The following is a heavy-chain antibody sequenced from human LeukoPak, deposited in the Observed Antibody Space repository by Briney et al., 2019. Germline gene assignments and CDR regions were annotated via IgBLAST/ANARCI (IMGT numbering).Heavy chain of an antibody. D-gene: IGHD2-2*01. CDR2: IKQDGSEK. CDR1: GFTFSRDW. CDR3: ARDGLPVALNY. Sequence: GGSLRLSCAASGFTFSRDWMSWVRQAPGKGLEWVANIKQDGSEKCYVNSVKGRFTISRDNAKNSLYLEMNSLRAEDTAVYYCARDGLPVALNYWGQGTLVTVSS. V-gene: IGHV3-7*01. J-gene: IGHJ4*02.